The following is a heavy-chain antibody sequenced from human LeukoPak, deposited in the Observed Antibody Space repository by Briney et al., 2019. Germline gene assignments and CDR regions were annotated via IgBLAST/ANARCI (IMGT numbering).Heavy chain of an antibody. CDR2: INQSGST. V-gene: IGHV4-34*01. J-gene: IGHJ4*02. CDR3: ARDYGSGSYFYY. D-gene: IGHD3-10*01. CDR1: GGSFSDYD. Sequence: SETLSLTCAVYGGSFSDYDWSWIRQPPGKGLEWIGEINQSGSTNCDPSLKSRVSMSIDTSKSQFSLKLSSVTAADTAVYYCARDYGSGSYFYYWGQGTLVTVSS.